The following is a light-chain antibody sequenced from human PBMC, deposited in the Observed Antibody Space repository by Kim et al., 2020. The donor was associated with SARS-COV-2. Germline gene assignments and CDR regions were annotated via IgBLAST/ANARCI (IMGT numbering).Light chain of an antibody. CDR3: QQYGTTPLT. CDR2: GAS. J-gene: IGKJ4*01. CDR1: QRISSAL. V-gene: IGKV3-20*01. Sequence: SPRETATLPAGASQRISSALLAWYQQRPGKAPRLLMSGASIRATGIPDRFSGSGSGTDFTLTISRLETDDFAVYYCQQYGTTPLTFGGGTKVDIK.